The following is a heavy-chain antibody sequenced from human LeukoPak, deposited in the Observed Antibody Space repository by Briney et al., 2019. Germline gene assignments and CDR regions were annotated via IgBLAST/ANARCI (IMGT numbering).Heavy chain of an antibody. D-gene: IGHD6-13*01. CDR1: GGSISSSSYY. CDR3: GGGGSSWDVIDY. J-gene: IGHJ4*02. Sequence: SETLSLTCTVSGGSISSSSYYWGWIRQPPGKGLEWIGSIYYSGSTYYNPSLKSRVTISVDTSKNQFSLKLSSVTAADTALYYWGGGGSSWDVIDYWGQETLVTVPS. V-gene: IGHV4-39*03. CDR2: IYYSGST.